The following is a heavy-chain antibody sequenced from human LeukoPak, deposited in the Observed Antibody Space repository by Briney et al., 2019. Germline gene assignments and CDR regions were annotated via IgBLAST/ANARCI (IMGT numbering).Heavy chain of an antibody. CDR2: INHSGST. J-gene: IGHJ4*02. D-gene: IGHD1/OR15-1a*01. CDR1: GGSLSGFY. CDR3: ARRPNSFDY. V-gene: IGHV4-34*01. Sequence: SETLSLTCAVYGGSLSGFYWSWIRQPPGEGLEWIGEINHSGSTNYNTSLKSRVSISVDTSKNQFSLKLTSVTAADTAMYFCARRPNSFDYWGQGTLVTVSS.